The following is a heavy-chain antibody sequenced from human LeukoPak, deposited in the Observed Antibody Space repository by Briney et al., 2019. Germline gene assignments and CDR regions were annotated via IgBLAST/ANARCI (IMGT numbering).Heavy chain of an antibody. D-gene: IGHD2-8*02. Sequence: GGSLRLSCAASGFTFSSYAMSWVRQSPGKGLEWVSAISRTSAYIYYSDSVRGRFTISRDNAKNSVYLQMDSLRAEDTAVYYCARDERRYCPDSSCYHGDYWGQGTLVTVSS. V-gene: IGHV3-21*01. CDR3: ARDERRYCPDSSCYHGDY. CDR1: GFTFSSYA. J-gene: IGHJ4*02. CDR2: ISRTSAYI.